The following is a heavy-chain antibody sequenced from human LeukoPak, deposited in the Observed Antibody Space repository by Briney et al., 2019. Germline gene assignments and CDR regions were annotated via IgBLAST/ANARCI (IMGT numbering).Heavy chain of an antibody. CDR3: ARDLPGITVAGATEH. V-gene: IGHV3-30*04. CDR1: GFTFSSYV. D-gene: IGHD6-19*01. CDR2: ISYDGSNK. J-gene: IGHJ1*01. Sequence: GGSLRLSCAASGFTFSSYVMRWVRQAPGKGLEWVAVISYDGSNKYYADSVKGRFTISRDNSKNTLYLQMNSLRAEDTAVYYCARDLPGITVAGATEHWGQGTLVTVSS.